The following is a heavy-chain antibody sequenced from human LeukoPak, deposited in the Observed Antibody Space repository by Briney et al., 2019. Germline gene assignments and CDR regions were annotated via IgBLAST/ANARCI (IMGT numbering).Heavy chain of an antibody. CDR1: GGTFSSYA. J-gene: IGHJ4*02. Sequence: GASVKVSCKASGGTFSSYAISWVRQAPGQGLEWMGKIHPSGGSTSYAQRFQGRVTLTRDTSTSTVYMELSSLTSEDTAVYYCASLKGYFDNWGQGTLVTVSS. V-gene: IGHV1-46*01. CDR2: IHPSGGST. CDR3: ASLKGYFDN.